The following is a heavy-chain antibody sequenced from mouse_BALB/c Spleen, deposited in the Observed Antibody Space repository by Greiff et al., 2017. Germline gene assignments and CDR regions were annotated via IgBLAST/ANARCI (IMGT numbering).Heavy chain of an antibody. Sequence: VQLQQSGAELVRSGASVKLSCTASGFNIKDYYMHWVKQRPEQGLEWIGWIDPENGDTEYAPKFQGKATMTAGTSSNTAYLQLSSLTSEDTAVYYCNAIYYDYAMDYWGQGTSVTVSS. CDR3: NAIYYDYAMDY. V-gene: IGHV14-4*02. CDR1: GFNIKDYY. CDR2: IDPENGDT. D-gene: IGHD2-4*01. J-gene: IGHJ4*01.